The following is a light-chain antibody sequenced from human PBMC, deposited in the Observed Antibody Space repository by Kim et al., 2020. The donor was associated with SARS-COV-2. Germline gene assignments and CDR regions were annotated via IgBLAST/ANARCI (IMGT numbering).Light chain of an antibody. CDR2: GAS. Sequence: AIRITQSPSSLSASTGDRVTITCRASQGISSYLAWYQQKPGKAPEVLIYGASTLQSGVPSRFSGSGSGTDFTLTISCLQSEDFATYYCQQYYSYPLTFGQGTRLEIK. V-gene: IGKV1-8*01. CDR1: QGISSY. CDR3: QQYYSYPLT. J-gene: IGKJ5*01.